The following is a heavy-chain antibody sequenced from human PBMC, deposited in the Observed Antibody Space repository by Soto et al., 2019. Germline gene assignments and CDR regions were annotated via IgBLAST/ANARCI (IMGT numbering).Heavy chain of an antibody. CDR1: GGSFSDYY. J-gene: IGHJ5*02. V-gene: IGHV4-34*01. CDR2: INHSGST. Sequence: XATLTLTCAVYGGSFSDYYWSWIRQPPGKGLEWIGEINHSGSTNYNPSLKSRVTISVDTSKNQFSLKLSSVTAADTAVYYCAREGRYYASGRFWWFDPWGQGTLVTVSS. CDR3: AREGRYYASGRFWWFDP. D-gene: IGHD3-10*01.